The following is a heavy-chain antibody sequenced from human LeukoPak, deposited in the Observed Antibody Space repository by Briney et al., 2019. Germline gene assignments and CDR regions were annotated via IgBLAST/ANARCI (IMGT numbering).Heavy chain of an antibody. J-gene: IGHJ4*02. CDR3: ARETTARGYFDY. D-gene: IGHD4-17*01. CDR2: VYVSGST. CDR1: GGSLSSDSHY. V-gene: IGHV4-61*02. Sequence: SQTLSLTCTVSGGSLSSDSHYWSWIRQPAGKALESIGRVYVSGSTNYNPSLKSRVTISIDTSKNHFSLRLSSVTAADTAVYYCARETTARGYFDYWGQGTLVTVSS.